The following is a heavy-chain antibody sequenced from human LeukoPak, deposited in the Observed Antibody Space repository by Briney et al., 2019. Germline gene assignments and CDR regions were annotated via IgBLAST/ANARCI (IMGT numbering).Heavy chain of an antibody. CDR2: INPNSGGT. V-gene: IGHV1-2*02. Sequence: ASVKVSCKASGYTFTGYYMHWVRQAPGQGLEWMGWINPNSGGTNYAQKFQGRVTMTRDTSISTAYMELSRLRSDDTAVYYCAKNGQGAVAGSNWFDPWGQGTLVTVSS. CDR3: AKNGQGAVAGSNWFDP. CDR1: GYTFTGYY. D-gene: IGHD6-19*01. J-gene: IGHJ5*02.